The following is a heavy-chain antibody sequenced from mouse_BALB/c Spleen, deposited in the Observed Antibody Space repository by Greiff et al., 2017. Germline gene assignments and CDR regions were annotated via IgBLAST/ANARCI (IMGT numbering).Heavy chain of an antibody. CDR3: AISPHYYGSTAWFAS. D-gene: IGHD1-2*01. Sequence: QVQLKESGPGLVAPSQSLSITCTVSGFSLTSYGVHWVRQPPGKGLEWLGVIWAGGSTNYNSALMSRLSISKDNSKSQVFLKMNSLQTDDTAMYYCAISPHYYGSTAWFASWGQGTLVTVSA. CDR2: IWAGGST. CDR1: GFSLTSYG. V-gene: IGHV2-9*02. J-gene: IGHJ3*01.